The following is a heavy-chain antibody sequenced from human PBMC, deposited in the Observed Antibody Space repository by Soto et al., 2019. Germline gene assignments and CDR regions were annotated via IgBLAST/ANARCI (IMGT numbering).Heavy chain of an antibody. CDR3: GGVVVFWSGYWGARYSFAY. V-gene: IGHV4-39*01. CDR1: GGSISSSSYY. CDR2: IYYSGST. Sequence: SETLSLTCTVSGGSISSSSYYWGWIRQPPGKGLEWIGSIYYSGSTYYNPSLKSRVTISVDTSKNQFSLKLSSVTAADTAVYYCGGVVVFWSGYWGARYSFAYGAQGTLVTVSS. J-gene: IGHJ4*02. D-gene: IGHD3-3*01.